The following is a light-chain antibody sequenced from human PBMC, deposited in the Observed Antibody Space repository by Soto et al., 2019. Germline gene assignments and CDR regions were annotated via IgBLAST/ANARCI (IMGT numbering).Light chain of an antibody. CDR2: AAS. CDR1: QGISSY. CDR3: QQLNSYPPT. Sequence: IPLTQSPSSLSASVGDRVTITCRASQGISSYLAWYQQKPVKAPNLLIYAASTLQRGVPSRFSGSGSGTDFTLTISSLQPEDFATYYCQQLNSYPPTFGGGTKVEIK. J-gene: IGKJ4*01. V-gene: IGKV1-9*01.